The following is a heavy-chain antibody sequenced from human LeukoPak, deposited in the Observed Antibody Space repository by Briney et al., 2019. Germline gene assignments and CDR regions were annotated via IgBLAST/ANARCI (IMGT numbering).Heavy chain of an antibody. J-gene: IGHJ3*02. D-gene: IGHD2-2*02. CDR2: INSDGRDT. CDR3: VSRYCSSINCYKASGSGAFDI. CDR1: GLTFSSYW. Sequence: GGSLTLSCAASGLTFSSYWMHWVRQVPGKGLVWVSRINSDGRDTNYADSVKGRFTISRDNAKNTLYLQMNSLRAEDTALYYCVSRYCSSINCYKASGSGAFDIWGQGTMVTVSS. V-gene: IGHV3-74*01.